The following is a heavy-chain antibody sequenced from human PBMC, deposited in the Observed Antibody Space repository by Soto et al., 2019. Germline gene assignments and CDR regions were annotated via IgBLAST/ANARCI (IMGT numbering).Heavy chain of an antibody. Sequence: EVQLLESGGGLVQPGGSLRLSCAASRFTFSGYSMSWVRQAPGKGLEWVSGISGSGGSTYYADSVKGRFTISRDNSESTLFLRMDSLRAEYTALYYCAKSYGDTWKHYYFDYWGQGTLVTVSS. D-gene: IGHD3-3*02. CDR2: ISGSGGST. V-gene: IGHV3-23*01. CDR3: AKSYGDTWKHYYFDY. J-gene: IGHJ4*02. CDR1: RFTFSGYS.